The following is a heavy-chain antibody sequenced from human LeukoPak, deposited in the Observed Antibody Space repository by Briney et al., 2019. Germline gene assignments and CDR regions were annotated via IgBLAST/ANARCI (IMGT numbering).Heavy chain of an antibody. CDR3: ARDGRTGGLDY. CDR2: VNPNSGGT. J-gene: IGHJ4*02. CDR1: GYTFNSYG. V-gene: IGHV1-2*02. Sequence: ASLKVSCKASGYTFNSYGISWVRQAPGQGLEWMGWVNPNSGGTNYAQKFQGRVTMTRDTSISTAYMELSRLRSGDTAVYYCARDGRTGGLDYWGQGTLVTVSS. D-gene: IGHD7-27*01.